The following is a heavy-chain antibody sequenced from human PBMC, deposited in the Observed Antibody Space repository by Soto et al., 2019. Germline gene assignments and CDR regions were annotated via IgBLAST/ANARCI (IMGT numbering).Heavy chain of an antibody. CDR3: EVTTGY. J-gene: IGHJ4*02. V-gene: IGHV1-8*01. D-gene: IGHD4-17*01. Sequence: ASVKVSCKTSGYTFTEYYINWVRQAPGQGLEYMGWVSPENRNAGYAPQFRGRVSMTADTSINTVYLELTTLTYEDTAVYYCEVTTGYWGQGTMVTVSS. CDR1: GYTFTEYY. CDR2: VSPENRNA.